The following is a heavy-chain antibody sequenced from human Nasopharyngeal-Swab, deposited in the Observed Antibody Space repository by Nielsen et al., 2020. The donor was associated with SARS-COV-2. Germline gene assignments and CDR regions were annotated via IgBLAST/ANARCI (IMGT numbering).Heavy chain of an antibody. CDR2: ISYDGSNK. D-gene: IGHD2-8*02. V-gene: IGHV3-33*05. CDR3: ARMRSDDALYRYYYYYYGMDV. Sequence: VCQAPGKGLEWVAVISYDGSNKYYADSVKGRFTISRDNSKNTLYLQMNSLRAEDTAVYYCARMRSDDALYRYYYYYYGMDVWGQGTTVTVSS. J-gene: IGHJ6*02.